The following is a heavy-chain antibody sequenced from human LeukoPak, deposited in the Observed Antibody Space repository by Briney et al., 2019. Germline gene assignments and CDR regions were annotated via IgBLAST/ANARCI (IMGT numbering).Heavy chain of an antibody. V-gene: IGHV1-3*01. CDR3: ARVSTDYYFFYGMDV. J-gene: IGHJ6*02. Sequence: ASVKVSCKATGYTFTTHAMHWVRQAPGQRLEWMGWISAGNGNTEYSQKFQGRVTITRDTSASTAYMELSSLRSEDTAVYYCARVSTDYYFFYGMDVWGQGTTVTVSS. CDR2: ISAGNGNT. CDR1: GYTFTTHA. D-gene: IGHD1-1*01.